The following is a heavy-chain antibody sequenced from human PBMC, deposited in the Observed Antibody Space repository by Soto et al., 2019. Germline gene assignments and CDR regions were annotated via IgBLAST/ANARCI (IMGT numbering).Heavy chain of an antibody. CDR1: GFTFSSYG. CDR2: IWYDGGNK. D-gene: IGHD1-26*01. Sequence: PGGSLRLSCAASGFTFSSYGMHWVRQAPGKGLEWVAVIWYDGGNKYYADSVKGRFTISRDNSKNTLYLQMNSLRAEDTAVYYCARDEWEVLFYYWGQGTLGIVSA. J-gene: IGHJ4*02. V-gene: IGHV3-33*01. CDR3: ARDEWEVLFYY.